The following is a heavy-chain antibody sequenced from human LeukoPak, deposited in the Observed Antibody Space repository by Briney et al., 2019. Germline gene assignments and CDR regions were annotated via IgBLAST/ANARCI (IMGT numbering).Heavy chain of an antibody. J-gene: IGHJ3*02. Sequence: SVKVSCKASGGTFSSYAISWVRQAPGQGLEWMGRIIPILGIANYAQKFQGRVTITADKSTSTAYMELSSLRFEDTAVYYCARASQGYCSSTSCYAFDIWGQGTMVTVSS. D-gene: IGHD2-2*01. CDR1: GGTFSSYA. V-gene: IGHV1-69*04. CDR2: IIPILGIA. CDR3: ARASQGYCSSTSCYAFDI.